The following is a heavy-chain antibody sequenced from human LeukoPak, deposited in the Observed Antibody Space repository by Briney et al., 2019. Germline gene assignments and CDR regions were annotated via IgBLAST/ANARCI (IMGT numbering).Heavy chain of an antibody. CDR3: ARVFTFWSGYLSSAPGNYYYMDV. Sequence: ASVKVSCKASGYTFTSYDTNWVRQATGQGLEWMGWMNPNSGNTGYAQKFQGRVTMTRNTSISTAYMELSSLRSEDTAVYYCARVFTFWSGYLSSAPGNYYYMDVWGKGTTVTVSS. CDR2: MNPNSGNT. CDR1: GYTFTSYD. J-gene: IGHJ6*03. V-gene: IGHV1-8*01. D-gene: IGHD3-3*01.